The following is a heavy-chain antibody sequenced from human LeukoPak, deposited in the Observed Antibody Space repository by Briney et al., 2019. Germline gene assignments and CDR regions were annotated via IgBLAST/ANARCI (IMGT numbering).Heavy chain of an antibody. CDR3: AGESFDI. CDR1: GFSFSSYA. Sequence: GGSLRLSCAASGFSFSSYAMDWVRQAPGKGLEWVAVISKDGSNKNSADSVKGRFTISRDNSKNTLYLQMDSLRADDTAVYYCAGESFDIWGQGTMVTVSS. J-gene: IGHJ3*02. CDR2: ISKDGSNK. V-gene: IGHV3-30*04.